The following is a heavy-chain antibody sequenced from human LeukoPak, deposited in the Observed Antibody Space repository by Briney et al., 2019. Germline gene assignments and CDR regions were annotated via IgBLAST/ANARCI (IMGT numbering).Heavy chain of an antibody. Sequence: GGSLRLSCAASGFTLSSYAMHWVRQAPGKGLEWVAVISYDGSNKYYADSVKGRFTISRDNSKNTLYLQMNSLRAEDTAVYYCARGRVMVYASPSNDAFDIWGQGTMVTVSS. CDR2: ISYDGSNK. D-gene: IGHD2-8*01. J-gene: IGHJ3*02. CDR1: GFTLSSYA. CDR3: ARGRVMVYASPSNDAFDI. V-gene: IGHV3-30*01.